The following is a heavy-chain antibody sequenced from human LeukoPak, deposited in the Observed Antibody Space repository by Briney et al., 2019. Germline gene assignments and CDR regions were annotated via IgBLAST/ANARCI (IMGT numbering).Heavy chain of an antibody. V-gene: IGHV1-2*02. CDR3: ARAREESTGNYDAFDI. CDR1: GYTFTGHH. J-gene: IGHJ3*02. Sequence: ASVKVSCKASGYTFTGHHMHWVRQAPGQGLAWMGWIKPDSGDTNYAQRFHGRVTMTRDKSITTAYMELSRVRYDDTAVYYCARAREESTGNYDAFDIWGQGTMVTVSS. CDR2: IKPDSGDT. D-gene: IGHD1-1*01.